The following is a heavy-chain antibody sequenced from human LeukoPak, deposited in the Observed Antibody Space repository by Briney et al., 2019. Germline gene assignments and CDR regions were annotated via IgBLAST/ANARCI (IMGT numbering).Heavy chain of an antibody. D-gene: IGHD3-3*01. Sequence: GGSLTLSCAAAGFTVGSYAMNWVRQAPREGLEWVSALSGCGATTYYADSVKGRFTISRDNSRATLYLHMNSLRAEDTGVYHCAKDGNYDFRSGYYTGFDLWGQGTLVTVSS. CDR3: AKDGNYDFRSGYYTGFDL. CDR2: LSGCGATT. J-gene: IGHJ4*02. CDR1: GFTVGSYA. V-gene: IGHV3-23*01.